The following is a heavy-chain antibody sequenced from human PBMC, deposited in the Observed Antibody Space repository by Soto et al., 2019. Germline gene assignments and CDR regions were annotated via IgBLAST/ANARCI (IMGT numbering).Heavy chain of an antibody. CDR1: GYTFTSYD. J-gene: IGHJ6*03. Sequence: ASVKVSCKASGYTFTSYDINWVRQATGQGLQWMGWMNPNSGNTGYAQKFQGRVTVTRNTSISTAYMELSSLRSEDTAVYYCARGRRGKYYSSSLSYYYYMDVWGKGTTVTVSS. CDR3: ARGRRGKYYSSSLSYYYYMDV. D-gene: IGHD6-6*01. V-gene: IGHV1-8*01. CDR2: MNPNSGNT.